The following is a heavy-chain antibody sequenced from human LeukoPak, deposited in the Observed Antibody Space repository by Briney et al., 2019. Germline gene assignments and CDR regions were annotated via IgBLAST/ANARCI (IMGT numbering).Heavy chain of an antibody. J-gene: IGHJ6*03. Sequence: SETLSLICTASGGSISCGSYYWSWISRPAGQGLEWIGRIYTSGSTNYNPSLKSRVTISVDTSKNQFSLKLSSVTAADTAVYYCAREDHYMDVWGKGTTVTVSS. CDR3: AREDHYMDV. CDR1: GGSISCGSYY. CDR2: IYTSGST. V-gene: IGHV4-61*02.